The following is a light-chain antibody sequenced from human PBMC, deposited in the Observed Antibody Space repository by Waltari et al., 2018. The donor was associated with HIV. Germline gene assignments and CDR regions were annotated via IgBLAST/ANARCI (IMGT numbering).Light chain of an antibody. CDR2: TNN. V-gene: IGLV1-44*01. CDR1: SSNIGSNT. J-gene: IGLJ1*01. Sequence: QSVLTQPPSASGTPGQRVTISCSGSSSNIGSNTVNWYHQLPGTAPKLLIYTNNQRPSGVPDRFSGSKSGNTAFLTISGLQAEDEAEYHCCSHAGNFIFAFGTGTKVSVL. CDR3: CSHAGNFIFA.